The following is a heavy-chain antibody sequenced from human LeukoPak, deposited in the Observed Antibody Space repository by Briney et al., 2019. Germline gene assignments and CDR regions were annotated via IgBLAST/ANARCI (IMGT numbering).Heavy chain of an antibody. J-gene: IGHJ5*02. V-gene: IGHV4-4*07. D-gene: IGHD3-10*01. CDR1: GGSISSHY. CDR3: ARDLYGSGREWFDP. CDR2: IYTSGST. Sequence: SETLSLTCTVSGGSISSHYWSWIRQPAGKGLEWIGRIYTSGSTNYNPSLKSRVTMSVDTSKNQFSLKLSSVTAADTAVYYCARDLYGSGREWFDPWGQGTLVTVSS.